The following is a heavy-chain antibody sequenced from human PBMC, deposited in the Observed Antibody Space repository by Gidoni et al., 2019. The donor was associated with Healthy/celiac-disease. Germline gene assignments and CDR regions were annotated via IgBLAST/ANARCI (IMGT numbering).Heavy chain of an antibody. CDR2: ISSNGGST. J-gene: IGHJ6*02. Sequence: EVQLVESGGGLVQPGGSLRLSCAASGFTFRSYAMHWVRQAQGKGLEDVSAISSNGGSTYYANSVKGRFTISRDNSKNTLYLQMGSLRAEDMAVYYCARDDRGYCTNGVCSPRPSDVWGQGTTVTVSS. V-gene: IGHV3-64*01. CDR1: GFTFRSYA. CDR3: ARDDRGYCTNGVCSPRPSDV. D-gene: IGHD2-8*01.